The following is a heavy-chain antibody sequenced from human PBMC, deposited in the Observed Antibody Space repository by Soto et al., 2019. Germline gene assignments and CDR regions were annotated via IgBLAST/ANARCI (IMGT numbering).Heavy chain of an antibody. V-gene: IGHV4-59*01. Sequence: SETLSLTCTVSGGSISSYYWSWIRQPPGKGLEWIGYIYYSGSTNYNPSLKSRVTISVATSKNQFSLKLSSVTAADTAVYYCARFNVGDYSSYYFDYWGQGTLVTVSS. CDR3: ARFNVGDYSSYYFDY. J-gene: IGHJ4*02. CDR1: GGSISSYY. CDR2: IYYSGST. D-gene: IGHD4-17*01.